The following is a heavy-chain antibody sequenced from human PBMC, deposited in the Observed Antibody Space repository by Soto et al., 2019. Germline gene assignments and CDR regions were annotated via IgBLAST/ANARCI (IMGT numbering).Heavy chain of an antibody. CDR1: GYTFTSYG. Sequence: QVQLVQSGAEVKKPGASVKVSCKASGYTFTSYGISWVRQAPGQGLEWMGGIIPIFGTANYAQKFQGRVTITADESTSTAYMELSSLRSEDTAVYYCARSLVAAADDNNWFDPWGQGTLVTVSS. CDR2: IIPIFGTA. CDR3: ARSLVAAADDNNWFDP. D-gene: IGHD6-13*01. J-gene: IGHJ5*02. V-gene: IGHV1-69*13.